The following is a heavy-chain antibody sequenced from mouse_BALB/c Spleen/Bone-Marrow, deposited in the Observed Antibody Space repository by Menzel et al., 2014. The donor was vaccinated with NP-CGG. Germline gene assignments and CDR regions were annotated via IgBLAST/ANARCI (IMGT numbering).Heavy chain of an antibody. CDR1: GDSITSGY. CDR3: ARGGGSSYNYAMDY. CDR2: ISYSGST. V-gene: IGHV3-8*02. Sequence: EVQLVESGPSLVKPSQTLSLTCSVTGDSITSGYWNWIRKFPGNKLEYMGYISYSGSTYYNPSLKSRISITRDTSKNQYYLRLNSVTTEDTATYYCARGGGSSYNYAMDYWGQGTSVTVSS. J-gene: IGHJ4*01. D-gene: IGHD1-1*01.